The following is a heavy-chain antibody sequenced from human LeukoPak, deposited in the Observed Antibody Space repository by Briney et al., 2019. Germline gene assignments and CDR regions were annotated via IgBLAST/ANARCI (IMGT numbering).Heavy chain of an antibody. CDR1: GYTFSSYA. D-gene: IGHD3-16*01. CDR3: ATLGVY. CDR2: ISYDGSNK. V-gene: IGHV3-30-3*01. J-gene: IGHJ4*02. Sequence: QSGGSLRLSCAASGYTFSSYAMHWVRQAPGKGLEWVAVISYDGSNKYYADSVKGRFTISRDNSENTLYLQMNSLGAEDTAVYYCATLGVYWGQGTLVTVSS.